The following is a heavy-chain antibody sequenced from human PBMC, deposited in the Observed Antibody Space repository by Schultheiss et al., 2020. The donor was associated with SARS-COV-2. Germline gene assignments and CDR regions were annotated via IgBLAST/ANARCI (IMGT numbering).Heavy chain of an antibody. Sequence: SETLSLTCTVSGGSISSYYWSWIRQPPGKGLEWIGYIYYSGSTYYNPSLKSRVTISVDTSKNQFSLKLSSVTAADTAVYYCASAGYCSSTSCLTPYYYGMDVWGQGTTVTVSS. CDR1: GGSISSYY. D-gene: IGHD2-2*01. CDR2: IYYSGST. CDR3: ASAGYCSSTSCLTPYYYGMDV. V-gene: IGHV4-59*04. J-gene: IGHJ6*02.